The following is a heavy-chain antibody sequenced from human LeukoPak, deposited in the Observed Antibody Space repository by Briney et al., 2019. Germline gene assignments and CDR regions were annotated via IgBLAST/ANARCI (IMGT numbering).Heavy chain of an antibody. D-gene: IGHD2-15*01. J-gene: IGHJ5*02. CDR3: AKTFAATNWFDP. V-gene: IGHV3-23*01. CDR1: GFTLRSYV. Sequence: GGSLRLSCVASGFTLRSYVMNWVRQTPGKGLEWVSAISGSGGSTYYADSVKGRFTISRDNSKNTLYLQMNSLRAEDTAVYYCAKTFAATNWFDPWGQGTLVTVSS. CDR2: ISGSGGST.